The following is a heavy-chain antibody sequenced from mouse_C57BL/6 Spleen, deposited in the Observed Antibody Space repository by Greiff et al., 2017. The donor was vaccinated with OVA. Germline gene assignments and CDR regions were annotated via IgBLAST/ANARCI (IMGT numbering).Heavy chain of an antibody. V-gene: IGHV1-15*01. CDR3: TRDHYYGSSYDFDY. D-gene: IGHD1-1*01. CDR1: GYTFTDYE. J-gene: IGHJ2*01. CDR2: IDPETGGT. Sequence: QVQLQQSGAELVRPGASVTLSCKASGYTFTDYEMHWVKQTPVHGLEWIGAIDPETGGTAYNQKFKGKAILTADKSSSTAYMELRSLTSEDSAVYYCTRDHYYGSSYDFDYWGQGTTLTVSS.